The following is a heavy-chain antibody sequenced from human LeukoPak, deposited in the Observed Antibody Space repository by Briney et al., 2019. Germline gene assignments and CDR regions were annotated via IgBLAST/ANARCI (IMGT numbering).Heavy chain of an antibody. V-gene: IGHV3-7*01. D-gene: IGHD3-22*01. CDR3: ARDPDYYDSSGYHMEALDY. J-gene: IGHJ4*02. Sequence: GGSLRLSCAASGFTFSNYWMSWVRQAPGKGLEWVANIKQDGNEKNYVDSVKGRFTISRDNANNSLYLQMYSLRAEDTAVYFCARDPDYYDSSGYHMEALDYWGQGTLVTVSS. CDR2: IKQDGNEK. CDR1: GFTFSNYW.